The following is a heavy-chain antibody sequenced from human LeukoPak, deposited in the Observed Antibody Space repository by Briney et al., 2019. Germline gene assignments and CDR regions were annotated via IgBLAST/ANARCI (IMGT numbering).Heavy chain of an antibody. D-gene: IGHD3-3*01. CDR3: TVDRLFFQF. J-gene: IGHJ4*02. Sequence: RTGGSLRLSCVGSGFTFSNAWVSWVRLTPEKGLEWLGRVKSETDGGTIDHAAPVKGRFNISRDDSSNTVFLQMSSLKIDDTAVYYCTVDRLFFQFWGQGSLVTVSS. CDR1: GFTFSNAW. CDR2: VKSETDGGTI. V-gene: IGHV3-15*01.